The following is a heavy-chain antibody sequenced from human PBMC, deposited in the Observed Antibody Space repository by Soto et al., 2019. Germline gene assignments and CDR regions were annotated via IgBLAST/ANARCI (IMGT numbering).Heavy chain of an antibody. J-gene: IGHJ4*02. V-gene: IGHV3-21*01. Sequence: PGGSLRLSCAASGFTFSRYSMNWVRQAPGKGLEWVSSISSTTNYIYYADSMKGRFTVSRDNAKNSVYLEMNSLSAEDTAVYYCARESEDLTSNFDYWGQGTLVTVSS. CDR1: GFTFSRYS. CDR3: ARESEDLTSNFDY. CDR2: ISSTTNYI.